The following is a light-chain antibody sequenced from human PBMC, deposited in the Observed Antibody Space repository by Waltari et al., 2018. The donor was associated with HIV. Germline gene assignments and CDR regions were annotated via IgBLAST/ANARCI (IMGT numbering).Light chain of an antibody. CDR1: TSDIGNYNY. CDR3: SSYSSSTSPYV. J-gene: IGLJ1*01. CDR2: EVS. Sequence: QSALTQPASVSGSPGQSITISCTGTTSDIGNYNYISWYQHHPGRAPKLIIYEVSNRPSGVSNRFAGSKSGNTASLTVSGLHAEDDGDYYCSSYSSSTSPYVFGTGTKVTVV. V-gene: IGLV2-14*01.